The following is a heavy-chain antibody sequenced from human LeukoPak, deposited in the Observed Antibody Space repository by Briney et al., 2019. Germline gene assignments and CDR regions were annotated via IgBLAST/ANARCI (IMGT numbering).Heavy chain of an antibody. CDR2: IWYDGSRK. V-gene: IGHV3-33*01. J-gene: IGHJ4*02. Sequence: GRSLRLSCAASGFSLTTYGTHWLRQARGKGLEWVAVIWYDGSRKFYGDSVKGRFTVSRDTFENTMYLQMNSLRVEDTAVYYCARDGGSGIDYWGQGTLVTVSS. D-gene: IGHD3-10*01. CDR3: ARDGGSGIDY. CDR1: GFSLTTYG.